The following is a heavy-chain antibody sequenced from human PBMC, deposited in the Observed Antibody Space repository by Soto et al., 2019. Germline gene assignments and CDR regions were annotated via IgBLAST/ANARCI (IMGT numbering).Heavy chain of an antibody. Sequence: GASVKVSCKASGGTFSSYAISWVRQAPGQGLEWMGGIIPIFGTANYAQKFQGRVTITADESTSTAYMELSSLRSKDTAVYYCATHSSGYNNWFDPWGQGTLVTVS. CDR2: IIPIFGTA. CDR3: ATHSSGYNNWFDP. CDR1: GGTFSSYA. J-gene: IGHJ5*02. D-gene: IGHD6-19*01. V-gene: IGHV1-69*13.